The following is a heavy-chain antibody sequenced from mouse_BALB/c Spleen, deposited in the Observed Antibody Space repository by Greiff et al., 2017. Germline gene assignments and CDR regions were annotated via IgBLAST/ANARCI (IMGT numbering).Heavy chain of an antibody. Sequence: VQLQQSGPELVKPGASVKMSCKASGYTFTSYVMHWVKQKPGQGLEWIGYINPYNDGTKSNEKFKGKATLTSDKSSSTAYMELSSLTSEDTAVYDCARLRQEYYYAMDYWGQGTSVTVSS. V-gene: IGHV1-14*01. CDR3: ARLRQEYYYAMDY. CDR1: GYTFTSYV. D-gene: IGHD3-2*01. J-gene: IGHJ4*01. CDR2: INPYNDGT.